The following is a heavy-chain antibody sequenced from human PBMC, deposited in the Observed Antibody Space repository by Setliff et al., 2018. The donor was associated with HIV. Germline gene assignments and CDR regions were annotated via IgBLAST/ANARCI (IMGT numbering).Heavy chain of an antibody. CDR3: ARRGDSSGYYDAFDV. Sequence: SETLSLTCTVSGYSISSDYWWGWIRQPPGKGLEWIGCIYHSGNTYYNPSLKSRVIISVDMSKNQFSLKLNSVTAADTAMYYCARRGDSSGYYDAFDVWGQGTKVTVSS. V-gene: IGHV4-38-2*02. D-gene: IGHD3-22*01. CDR2: IYHSGNT. CDR1: GYSISSDYW. J-gene: IGHJ3*01.